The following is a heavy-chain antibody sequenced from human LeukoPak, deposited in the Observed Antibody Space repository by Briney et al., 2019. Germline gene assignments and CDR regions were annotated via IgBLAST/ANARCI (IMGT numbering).Heavy chain of an antibody. CDR3: AKARSGEFDY. J-gene: IGHJ4*02. Sequence: GGSLRLSCAASGFTFDDYAMHWVRQAPGRGGEWVSGISWNSGSIGYADSVKGRFTISRDNAKNSLYLQMNSLRAEDTALYYCAKARSGEFDYWGQGTLVTVSS. D-gene: IGHD6-19*01. CDR1: GFTFDDYA. CDR2: ISWNSGSI. V-gene: IGHV3-9*01.